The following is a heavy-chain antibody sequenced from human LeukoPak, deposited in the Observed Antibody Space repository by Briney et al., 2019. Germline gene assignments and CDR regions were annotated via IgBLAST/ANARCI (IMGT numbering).Heavy chain of an antibody. CDR3: AKDLYCSGTSCYMDV. D-gene: IGHD2-2*01. CDR2: ISGSGGYT. J-gene: IGHJ6*03. Sequence: GGSLRLSCAASGFTFSNYAMSWVRQAPGKGLEWVSGISGSGGYTYYADSVKGRFTISRDNSKNTPYLQMNSLRAEDTAVYYCAKDLYCSGTSCYMDVWGKGTTVTVSS. CDR1: GFTFSNYA. V-gene: IGHV3-23*01.